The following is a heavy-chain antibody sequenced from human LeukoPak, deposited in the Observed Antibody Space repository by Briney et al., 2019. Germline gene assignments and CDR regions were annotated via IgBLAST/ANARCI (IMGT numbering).Heavy chain of an antibody. D-gene: IGHD3-10*01. CDR1: GGSISSYY. CDR3: ARSVGPLWFGELYTARFWFDP. Sequence: SETLSLTCTVSGGSISSYYWSWIRQPAGKGLEWIGRIYTSGSTNYNPSLKSRVTMSVDTSKNQFSLKLSSVTAADMAVYYCARSVGPLWFGELYTARFWFDPWGQGTLVTVSS. J-gene: IGHJ5*02. CDR2: IYTSGST. V-gene: IGHV4-4*07.